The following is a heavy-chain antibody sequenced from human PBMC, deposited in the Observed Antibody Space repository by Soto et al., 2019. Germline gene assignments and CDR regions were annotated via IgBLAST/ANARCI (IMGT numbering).Heavy chain of an antibody. V-gene: IGHV4-31*03. J-gene: IGHJ4*02. D-gene: IGHD6-19*01. CDR3: ASLRGFSGPPGE. CDR2: IYYSWDT. Sequence: TLSLTCTVSGRSLTSGGYYWSWVRQHPVKGLEWIGYIYYSWDTYYSPSLMSRATISRDTSKQQFSLKLNSVTAADTAVYYCASLRGFSGPPGEWSQGSLVTVTS. CDR1: GRSLTSGGYY.